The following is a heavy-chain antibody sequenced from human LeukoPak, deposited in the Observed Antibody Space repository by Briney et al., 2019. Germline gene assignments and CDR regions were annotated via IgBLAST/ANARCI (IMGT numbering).Heavy chain of an antibody. CDR1: GYTFTSYY. CDR2: INPSGGST. V-gene: IGHV1-46*01. CDR3: ARDRSGCSSTSCYRSRLGFDP. J-gene: IGHJ5*02. D-gene: IGHD2-2*02. Sequence: ASVKVSCKASGYTFTSYYMHWVRQAPGQGLEWMGIINPSGGSTSYAQKFQGRVTMTRDMSTSTVYMELSSLRSEDTAVYYCARDRSGCSSTSCYRSRLGFDPWGQGTLVTVSP.